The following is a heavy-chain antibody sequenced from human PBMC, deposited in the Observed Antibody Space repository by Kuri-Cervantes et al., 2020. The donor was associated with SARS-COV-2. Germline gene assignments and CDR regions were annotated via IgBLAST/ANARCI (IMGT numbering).Heavy chain of an antibody. V-gene: IGHV3-11*01. Sequence: GESLKISCAASGFTFSDYYMSWIRQAPGKGLEWVSYISSSGSTIYYADSVKGRFTISRDNAKNSLYLQMNSLRAEDTAAYYCARPEMVRGVDYWGQGTLVTVSS. CDR3: ARPEMVRGVDY. CDR2: ISSSGSTI. D-gene: IGHD5-24*01. CDR1: GFTFSDYY. J-gene: IGHJ4*02.